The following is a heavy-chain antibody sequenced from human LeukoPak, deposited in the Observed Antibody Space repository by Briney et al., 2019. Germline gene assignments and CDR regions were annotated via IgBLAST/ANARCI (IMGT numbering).Heavy chain of an antibody. J-gene: IGHJ4*02. CDR1: GGFINNNY. V-gene: IGHV4-4*07. CDR3: ARDFDY. CDR2: IFSTGST. Sequence: SETLSLTCTVSGGFINNNYWSWIRRPAGKGLEWIGRIFSTGSTNYNPSLKSRVTMSVDTSKNQFSLRLTSVTAADTAVCYCARDFDYWGQGTLVTVSS.